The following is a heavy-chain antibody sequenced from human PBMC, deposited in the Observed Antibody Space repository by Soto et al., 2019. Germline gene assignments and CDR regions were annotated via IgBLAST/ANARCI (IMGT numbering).Heavy chain of an antibody. D-gene: IGHD2-21*02. CDR1: GGSVSSRSHY. CDR2: IYYSGST. CDR3: ARDFCGGDCSDDYYYYAMDV. V-gene: IGHV4-61*01. J-gene: IGHJ6*02. Sequence: LSLTCTVSGGSVSSRSHYWSWIRQPPGKGLEWIGYIYYSGSTKYNPSLRSRVTISVDTSKNQFSLKVSSVTAADTAIYYCARDFCGGDCSDDYYYYAMDVWGQGTTVTVS.